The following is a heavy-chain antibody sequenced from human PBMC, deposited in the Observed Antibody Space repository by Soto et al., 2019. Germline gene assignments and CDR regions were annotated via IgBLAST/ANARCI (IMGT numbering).Heavy chain of an antibody. CDR3: ACGVQLMARGWFDP. J-gene: IGHJ5*02. V-gene: IGHV4-4*07. D-gene: IGHD5-18*01. CDR2: IYTSGST. CDR1: AGSISSYY. Sequence: SETLSLTCPLSAGSISSYYRVCIRPPAGKGLEWIGRIYTSGSTNYNPSLKCRVTMSVDTSKNQFSLKLSSVTAADTAVYYCACGVQLMARGWFDPGGQGTLVTVSS.